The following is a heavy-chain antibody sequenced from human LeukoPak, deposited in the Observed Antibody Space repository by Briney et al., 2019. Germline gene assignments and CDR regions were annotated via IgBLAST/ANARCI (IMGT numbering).Heavy chain of an antibody. CDR2: ISYDGSKK. CDR1: GITFSSYG. J-gene: IGHJ4*02. V-gene: IGHV3-30-3*01. D-gene: IGHD3-10*01. Sequence: PGGSLRLSCAASGITFSSYGMHWVRQAPGKGLEWVAVISYDGSKKHYADSVKGRFTISRDNSKNTLYLQMNSLRAEDTAVYYCARDLGVVRGVFTLDYWGQGTLVTVSS. CDR3: ARDLGVVRGVFTLDY.